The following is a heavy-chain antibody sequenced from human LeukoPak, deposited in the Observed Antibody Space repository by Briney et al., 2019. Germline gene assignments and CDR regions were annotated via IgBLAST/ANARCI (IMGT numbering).Heavy chain of an antibody. D-gene: IGHD1-14*01. CDR2: IYYSGST. Sequence: SETLSLTCTGSGGSVSSGSYYWSWIRQPPGKGLEWIGYIYYSGSTNYNPSLKSRVTISVDTSKNQFSLKLSSVTAADTAVYYCARVLRRSRSYLDYWGQGTLVTVSS. CDR3: ARVLRRSRSYLDY. J-gene: IGHJ4*02. V-gene: IGHV4-61*01. CDR1: GGSVSSGSYY.